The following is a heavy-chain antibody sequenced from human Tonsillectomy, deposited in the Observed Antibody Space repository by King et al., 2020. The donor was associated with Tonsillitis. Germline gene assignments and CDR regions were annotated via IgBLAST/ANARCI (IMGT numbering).Heavy chain of an antibody. CDR1: GFSFSIYA. V-gene: IGHV3-23*04. Sequence: VQLVESGGGLVQPGGSLRLSCAASGFSFSIYAMNWVRQAPGKGLEWVSGINNSGDRTDYADSVKGRFTISRDNSKNILYLQMNSLRAEDTALYYCAKDGYRLASIFDYWGQGTLVTVSS. J-gene: IGHJ4*02. CDR3: AKDGYRLASIFDY. CDR2: INNSGDRT. D-gene: IGHD5-18*01.